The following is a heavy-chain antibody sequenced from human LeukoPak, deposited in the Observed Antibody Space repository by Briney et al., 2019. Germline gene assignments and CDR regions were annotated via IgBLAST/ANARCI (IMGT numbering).Heavy chain of an antibody. D-gene: IGHD4-17*01. Sequence: KPGGSLRLSCAASGFTFSSYSMNWVRQAPGKGLEWVSSISSSSSYIYYADSVKGRFTISRDNAKNSLYLQMNSLRAEDTAVYYCATLFPVRYGDYVRGVDYWGQGTLVTVSS. CDR1: GFTFSSYS. CDR2: ISSSSSYI. J-gene: IGHJ4*02. V-gene: IGHV3-21*01. CDR3: ATLFPVRYGDYVRGVDY.